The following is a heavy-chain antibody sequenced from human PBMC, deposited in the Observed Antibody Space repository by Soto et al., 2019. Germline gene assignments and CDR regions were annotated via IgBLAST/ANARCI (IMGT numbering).Heavy chain of an antibody. CDR3: ARVPTTYVAARHNYYYYAMDV. Sequence: WGTLRLSCAAYGFTFSNYWMSWVRQAPGKGLEWVANIRQDGSEKYYVDSVKGRFTISRDNAKNSLYLQMNSLRVEDTAVYYCARVPTTYVAARHNYYYYAMDVWGQGT. V-gene: IGHV3-7*01. CDR1: GFTFSNYW. D-gene: IGHD6-6*01. J-gene: IGHJ6*02. CDR2: IRQDGSEK.